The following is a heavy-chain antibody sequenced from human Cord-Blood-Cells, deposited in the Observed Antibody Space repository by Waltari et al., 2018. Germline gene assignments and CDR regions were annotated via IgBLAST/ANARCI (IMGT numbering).Heavy chain of an antibody. V-gene: IGHV4-34*01. CDR3: ARNYDFWSGYVYY. CDR2: INHSGST. J-gene: IGHJ4*02. D-gene: IGHD3-3*01. Sequence: KPSETLSLTCAVYGGSFSGYYWSWIRQPPGKGLEWIGEINHSGSTNYNPSLKSRVTISVDTSKNQFSLKLSSVTAADTAVYYCARNYDFWSGYVYYWGQGTLVTVSS. CDR1: GGSFSGYY.